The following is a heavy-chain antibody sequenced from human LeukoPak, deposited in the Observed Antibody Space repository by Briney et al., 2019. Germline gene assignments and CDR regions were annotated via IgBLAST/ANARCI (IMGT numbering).Heavy chain of an antibody. J-gene: IGHJ3*02. Sequence: GGSLRLSCAASGFTFDTYWMTWVRQAPGKGLEWVASIKQDGSEKYYVDSVKGRFTISRDNAKHSLYLQMNSLRAEDTAVYYCVRDAKQYYDILTGYYNDAFDIWGQGTMVTVSS. D-gene: IGHD3-9*01. CDR3: VRDAKQYYDILTGYYNDAFDI. CDR1: GFTFDTYW. V-gene: IGHV3-7*01. CDR2: IKQDGSEK.